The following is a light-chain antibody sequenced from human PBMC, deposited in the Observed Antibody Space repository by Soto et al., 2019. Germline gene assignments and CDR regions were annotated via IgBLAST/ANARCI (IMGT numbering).Light chain of an antibody. V-gene: IGKV3-20*01. CDR2: GAS. CDR1: QSVSSSY. Sequence: EIGLTQSPGTLALSPGERATLSCRASQSVSSSYLAWYQQKPGQAPRLLIYGASSRATGIPDRFSGSGSGTDFTLTISRLEPEDFALYYCQQYGSSPLTFGQGTKVDIK. CDR3: QQYGSSPLT. J-gene: IGKJ1*01.